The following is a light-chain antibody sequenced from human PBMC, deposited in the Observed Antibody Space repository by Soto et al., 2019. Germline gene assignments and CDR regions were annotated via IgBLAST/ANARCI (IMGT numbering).Light chain of an antibody. CDR3: SAYTSSSTPYV. CDR2: DVR. V-gene: IGLV2-14*03. Sequence: QSPLTQPASVSGSPGQSITISCTGTSSDVGGYNYVSWYQQHPDTAPRLIIYDVRYRPSGVSNRFSGSKSGNTASLTISGLQAEDEADYYCSAYTSSSTPYVFGSGTKVTVL. CDR1: SSDVGGYNY. J-gene: IGLJ1*01.